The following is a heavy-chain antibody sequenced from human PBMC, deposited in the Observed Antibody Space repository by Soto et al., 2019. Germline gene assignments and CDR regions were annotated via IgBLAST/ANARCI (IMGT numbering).Heavy chain of an antibody. CDR1: GFTFSNYW. V-gene: IGHV3-7*01. Sequence: QLVESGGGLVQPGGSLRLSCAASGFTFSNYWMTWVRQAPGKGLEWVANITRDGSGGAYLDSVRGRFTVSRDNARNSLYLQMNSLRAEDTALYYCARDVSPGSSGGYFDAFDIWGQGTMVTVSS. D-gene: IGHD6-25*01. J-gene: IGHJ3*02. CDR3: ARDVSPGSSGGYFDAFDI. CDR2: ITRDGSGG.